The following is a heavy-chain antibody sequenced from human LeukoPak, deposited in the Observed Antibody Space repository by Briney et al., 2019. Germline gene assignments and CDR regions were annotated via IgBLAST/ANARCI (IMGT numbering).Heavy chain of an antibody. V-gene: IGHV4-38-2*01. J-gene: IGHJ4*02. CDR1: GYSISSGYY. D-gene: IGHD3-10*01. CDR2: IYHSGST. Sequence: PSETLSLTCAVSGYSISSGYYWGWIRQPPGKGLEWIGSIYHSGSTYYNPSLKSRVTISVDTSKNQFSLKLSSVTAADTAVYYCARVAPRVWFGETNFDYWGQGTLVTVSS. CDR3: ARVAPRVWFGETNFDY.